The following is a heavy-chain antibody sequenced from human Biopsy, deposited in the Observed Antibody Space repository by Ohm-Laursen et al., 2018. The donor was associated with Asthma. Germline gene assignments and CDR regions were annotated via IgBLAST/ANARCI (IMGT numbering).Heavy chain of an antibody. CDR3: ARLAYYDRSGTHYFDH. D-gene: IGHD3-22*01. CDR2: IDKRSNSI. Sequence: SLRLSCTASGFTLSDYYMTWIRQAPGKGLEWVSYIDKRSNSIYYGDSVKGRFTISSDNAKNLLYLQMNSLRADDTAVYFCARLAYYDRSGTHYFDHWGQGNLVTVSP. CDR1: GFTLSDYY. J-gene: IGHJ4*02. V-gene: IGHV3-11*01.